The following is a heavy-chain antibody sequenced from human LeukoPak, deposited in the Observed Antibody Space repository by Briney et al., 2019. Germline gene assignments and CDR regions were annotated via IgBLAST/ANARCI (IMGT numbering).Heavy chain of an antibody. CDR2: IVVGSGNT. CDR3: EAESKQLVDYYYYGMDV. D-gene: IGHD6-6*01. CDR1: GFTFTSSA. Sequence: SVNVSFKASGFTFTSSAVQWVRQARGQRLEWIGWIVVGSGNTNYAQKFQERVTITRDMSTSTAYMELSSLRSEDTAVYYCEAESKQLVDYYYYGMDVWGQGTTVTVAS. V-gene: IGHV1-58*01. J-gene: IGHJ6*02.